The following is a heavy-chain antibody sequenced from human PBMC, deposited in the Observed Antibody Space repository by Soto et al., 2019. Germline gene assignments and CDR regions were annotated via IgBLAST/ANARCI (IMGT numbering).Heavy chain of an antibody. Sequence: GESLKISCKGSGYSFTSYWISWVRQMPGKGLEWMGRIDPSDSYTNYSPSFQGHVTISADKSISTAYLQWSSLKASDTAMYYCARHGQGIAARPTRDYYYYGMDVWGQGTTVTVYS. J-gene: IGHJ6*02. V-gene: IGHV5-10-1*01. D-gene: IGHD6-6*01. CDR1: GYSFTSYW. CDR2: IDPSDSYT. CDR3: ARHGQGIAARPTRDYYYYGMDV.